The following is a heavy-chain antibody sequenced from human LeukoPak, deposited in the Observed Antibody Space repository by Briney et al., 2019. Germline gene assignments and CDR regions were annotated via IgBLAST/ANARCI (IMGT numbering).Heavy chain of an antibody. CDR3: ARRVQPWYYFDY. CDR1: GGSISSSSYY. Sequence: SETLSLTCTVSGGSISSSSYYWGWIRQPPGKGLEWIGSIYYSGSTYYNPSLKSRVTISVDTSKNQLSLKLSSVTAADTAVYYCARRVQPWYYFDYWGQGTLVTVSS. CDR2: IYYSGST. V-gene: IGHV4-39*01. D-gene: IGHD2-8*02. J-gene: IGHJ4*02.